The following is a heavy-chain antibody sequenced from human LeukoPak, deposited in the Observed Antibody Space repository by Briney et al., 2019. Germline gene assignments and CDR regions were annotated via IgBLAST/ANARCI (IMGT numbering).Heavy chain of an antibody. CDR1: GGSISSGGYY. CDR2: IYYSGST. V-gene: IGHV4-31*03. D-gene: IGHD5-18*01. CDR3: ARGLRIQHWFDP. Sequence: SETLSLTCTVSGGSISSGGYYWSWIRQHPGKGLEWIGYIYYSGSTYYNPSLKSRVTISVDTSKNQFSLKLSSVTAADTAVYYCARGLRIQHWFDPWGQGTLVTVSS. J-gene: IGHJ5*02.